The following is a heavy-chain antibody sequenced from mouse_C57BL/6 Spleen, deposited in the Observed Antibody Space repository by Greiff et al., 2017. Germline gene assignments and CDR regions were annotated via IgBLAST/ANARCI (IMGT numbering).Heavy chain of an antibody. Sequence: EVQVVESGGGLVKPGGSLKLSCAASGFTFSSYAMSWVRQTPEKRLEWVATISDGGSYTYYPDNVKGRFTISRDNAKNNLYLQMSHLKSEDTAMYYCTRGSNWYFDVWGTGTTVTVSS. V-gene: IGHV5-4*01. CDR3: TRGSNWYFDV. CDR1: GFTFSSYA. D-gene: IGHD1-1*01. CDR2: ISDGGSYT. J-gene: IGHJ1*03.